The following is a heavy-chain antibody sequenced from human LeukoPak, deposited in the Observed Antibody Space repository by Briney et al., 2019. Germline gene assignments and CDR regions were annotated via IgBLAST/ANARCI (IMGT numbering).Heavy chain of an antibody. J-gene: IGHJ5*02. V-gene: IGHV1-69*04. CDR3: AGDAVEVVPAAMYYNWFDP. D-gene: IGHD2-2*01. Sequence: SVKVSCKASGGTFSSYAISWVRQAPGQGLEWMGRIIPIFGIANYAQKFQGRVTITADKSTSTAYMELSSLRSEDTAVYYCAGDAVEVVPAAMYYNWFDPWGQGTLVAVSS. CDR2: IIPIFGIA. CDR1: GGTFSSYA.